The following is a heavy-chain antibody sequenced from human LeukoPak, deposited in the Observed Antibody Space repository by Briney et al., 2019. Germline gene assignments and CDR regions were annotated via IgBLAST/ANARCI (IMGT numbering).Heavy chain of an antibody. V-gene: IGHV5-10-1*01. CDR1: GCSFTSYW. J-gene: IGHJ4*02. D-gene: IGHD4-17*01. Sequence: GESLQISCKGSGCSFTSYWISWVRQLPGKGLEWMGRIDPSDSYTNYSPSFQGHVTISADKSISTAYLQWSSLKASDTAMYYCARLLDPTVPLDYWGQGTLVTVSS. CDR3: ARLLDPTVPLDY. CDR2: IDPSDSYT.